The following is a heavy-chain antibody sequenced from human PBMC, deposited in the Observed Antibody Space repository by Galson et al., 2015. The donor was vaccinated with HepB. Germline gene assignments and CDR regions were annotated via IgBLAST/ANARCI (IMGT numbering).Heavy chain of an antibody. V-gene: IGHV1-46*01. CDR3: ARAAQFLGNYDY. CDR2: INPSGGST. J-gene: IGHJ4*02. Sequence: SVKVSCKASGYTFTSYYMHWVRQAPGQGLEWMGIINPSGGSTSYAQKFQGRVTMTRDTSTSTVYVELNSLRSEDTAVYYCARAAQFLGNYDYWGQGTLVTVSS. D-gene: IGHD1-7*01. CDR1: GYTFTSYY.